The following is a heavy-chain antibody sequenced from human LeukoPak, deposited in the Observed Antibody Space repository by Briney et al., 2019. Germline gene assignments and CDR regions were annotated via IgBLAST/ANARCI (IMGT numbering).Heavy chain of an antibody. D-gene: IGHD5-18*01. J-gene: IGHJ4*02. V-gene: IGHV3-23*01. CDR1: GFTFSSYA. CDR3: VKGYSYATRPFWDY. Sequence: PGGSLRLSCAASGFTFSSYAMSWVRQAPGKGLEWVSAISGSGGSTYYADSVKGRFTISRDNSKNTLYLQMNSLRAEDTAVYYCVKGYSYATRPFWDYWGQGTLATVSS. CDR2: ISGSGGST.